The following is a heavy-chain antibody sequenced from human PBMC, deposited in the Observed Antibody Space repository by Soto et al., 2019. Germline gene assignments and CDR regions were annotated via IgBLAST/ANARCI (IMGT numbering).Heavy chain of an antibody. D-gene: IGHD6-19*01. J-gene: IGHJ5*02. Sequence: QVQLQESGPGLVKPSGNLSLTFAASGDSVSSPYYWCWVRQPPGKGLEWIGEVFHTGTTSYNPSLRSRVTISMDKSINQFSLDLSSVTAADTAVYYCARSAGWYAIHAWGPGTLV. CDR1: GDSVSSPYY. V-gene: IGHV4-4*02. CDR2: VFHTGTT. CDR3: ARSAGWYAIHA.